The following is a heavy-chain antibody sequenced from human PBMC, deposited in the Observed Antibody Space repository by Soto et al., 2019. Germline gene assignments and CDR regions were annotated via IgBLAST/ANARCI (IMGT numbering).Heavy chain of an antibody. J-gene: IGHJ5*02. V-gene: IGHV1-69*13. CDR2: IIPIFGTA. CDR1: GGTFSSYA. D-gene: IGHD3-3*01. CDR3: ARSPTIFGVDNWFDP. Sequence: SVTVSGKGSGGTFSSYAISWVRQAPGQGLEWMGGIIPIFGTANYAQKFQGRVTITADESTSTAYMELSSLRSEDTAVYYCARSPTIFGVDNWFDPWGQGTLVTVSS.